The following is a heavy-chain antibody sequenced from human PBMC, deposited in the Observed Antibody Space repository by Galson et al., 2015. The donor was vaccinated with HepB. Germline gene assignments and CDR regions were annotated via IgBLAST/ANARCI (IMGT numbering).Heavy chain of an antibody. CDR3: TRIALGGSYWYFDY. J-gene: IGHJ4*02. CDR2: ISTTSDNK. Sequence: SLRLSCAASGFTFSSYTMNWVRQAPGKGLEWISYISTTSDNKFSADSVKGRFIISRDNAKNLLYLQMNSLRAEDTAVYYRTRIALGGSYWYFDYWGQGSLVTVSS. CDR1: GFTFSSYT. V-gene: IGHV3-48*01. D-gene: IGHD1-26*01.